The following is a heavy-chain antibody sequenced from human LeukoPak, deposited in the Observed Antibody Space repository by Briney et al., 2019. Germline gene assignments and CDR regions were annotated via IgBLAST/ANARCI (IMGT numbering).Heavy chain of an antibody. V-gene: IGHV3-48*01. CDR2: ISSSSRTI. J-gene: IGHJ6*03. Sequence: GGSLRLSCAASGFTFSSYNMNWVRQAPGKGLEWVSYISSSSRTIYYADSVKGRFTISRDNAKNSLYLQMNSLRAEDTAVYYCARVVGVAWSERRPGQYYMDVWGKGTTVTVSS. D-gene: IGHD6-19*01. CDR1: GFTFSSYN. CDR3: ARVVGVAWSERRPGQYYMDV.